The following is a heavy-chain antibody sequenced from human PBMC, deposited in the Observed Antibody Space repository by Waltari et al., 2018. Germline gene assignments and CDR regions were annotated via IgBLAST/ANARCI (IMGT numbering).Heavy chain of an antibody. Sequence: EVQLVESGGGLVQPGGSLRLACAASGFTFSSYGMTWVRQAPGRGLEWVSYISSGSTIYYADSVKGRFTISRDNAKNSLYLQLNSLRADDTAIYYCARVKLGAFLGYFDLWGRGTLVTVSS. CDR1: GFTFSSYG. J-gene: IGHJ2*01. D-gene: IGHD1-26*01. V-gene: IGHV3-48*03. CDR2: ISSGSTI. CDR3: ARVKLGAFLGYFDL.